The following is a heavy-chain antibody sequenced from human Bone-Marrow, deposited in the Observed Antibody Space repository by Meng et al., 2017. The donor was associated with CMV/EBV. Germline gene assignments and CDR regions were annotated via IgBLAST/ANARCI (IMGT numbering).Heavy chain of an antibody. CDR3: AKSSSRDTYYYYGMDV. CDR2: ISSSSSYI. Sequence: GGSLRLSCAASGFTFSSYSMNWVRQAPGKGLEWVSSISSSSSYIYYADSVKGRFTISRDNAKNSLYLQMNSLRAEDTAVYYCAKSSSRDTYYYYGMDVWGQGTTVTVSS. CDR1: GFTFSSYS. V-gene: IGHV3-21*01. J-gene: IGHJ6*02. D-gene: IGHD6-6*01.